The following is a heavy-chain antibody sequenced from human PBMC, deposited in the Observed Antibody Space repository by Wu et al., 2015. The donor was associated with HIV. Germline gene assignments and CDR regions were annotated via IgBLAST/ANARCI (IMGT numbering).Heavy chain of an antibody. V-gene: IGHV1-2*02. CDR1: GYTFTGDY. Sequence: QVQLVQSGAEVKKPGASMKVSCKASGYTFTGDYMHWVRQAPGQGLEWMGYINPNNGGTNYAQKFQGRVTMTRDTSINTTYMEVSRLRSDDTAVYYCARSHKWLRLRYEGNFDYWGPERWSQSPQ. CDR2: INPNNGGT. J-gene: IGHJ4*01. CDR3: ARSHKWLRLRYEGNFDY. D-gene: IGHD5-12*01.